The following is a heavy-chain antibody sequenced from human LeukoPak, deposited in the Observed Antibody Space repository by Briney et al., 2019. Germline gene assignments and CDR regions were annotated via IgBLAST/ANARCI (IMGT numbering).Heavy chain of an antibody. V-gene: IGHV4-34*01. J-gene: IGHJ4*02. CDR2: INHSGST. Sequence: SETLSLTCAVYGGSFSGYYWSWIRQPPGKGLEWIGEINHSGSTNYNASLKSRVTISVDTSKNQFSLKLSSVTAADTAVYYCARVLRPAAIGYWRQGTLVTVSS. D-gene: IGHD2-2*01. CDR3: ARVLRPAAIGY. CDR1: GGSFSGYY.